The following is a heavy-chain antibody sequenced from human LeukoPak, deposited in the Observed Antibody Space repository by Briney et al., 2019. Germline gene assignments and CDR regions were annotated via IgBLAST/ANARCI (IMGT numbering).Heavy chain of an antibody. Sequence: PSETLSLTCTVSGGSISSYYWTWIRQPAGKGLEWIGRFYSTGSTNYNPSLKSRVTMSVDTSKNQFSLKLSSMTAADTAVYHCARDQYSGSLDYWGQGTLVTVSS. V-gene: IGHV4-4*07. D-gene: IGHD1-26*01. CDR3: ARDQYSGSLDY. J-gene: IGHJ4*02. CDR1: GGSISSYY. CDR2: FYSTGST.